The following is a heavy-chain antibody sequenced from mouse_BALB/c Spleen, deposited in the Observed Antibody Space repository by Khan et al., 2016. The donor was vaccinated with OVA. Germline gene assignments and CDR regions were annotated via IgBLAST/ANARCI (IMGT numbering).Heavy chain of an antibody. Sequence: QVQLQQSGAELVKPGASVKLSCKTSGYTFTSYWIQWVKQRPGQGLGWIGQIFPGTGTTYYNENFKGKATLTVDTSSSTAYMQRSSLTSEDSAVYFCARGYCGNYEFAYWGQGTLVTVSP. CDR1: GYTFTSYW. V-gene: IGHV1S132*01. CDR3: ARGYCGNYEFAY. CDR2: IFPGTGTT. D-gene: IGHD2-1*01. J-gene: IGHJ3*01.